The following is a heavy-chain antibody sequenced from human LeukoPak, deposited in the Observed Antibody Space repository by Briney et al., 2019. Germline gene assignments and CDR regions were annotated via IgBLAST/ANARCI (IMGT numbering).Heavy chain of an antibody. J-gene: IGHJ6*03. Sequence: SETLSLTCTVAGGSISSYYWSWIRQPPGKGLEWIGYSYHSGSTKYNPSLKSRVTISVDTSKNQFSLKLSSVTAADTAVYYCARDGLEECGGSCYADYYYYYMDVWGKGTTVTISS. V-gene: IGHV4-59*01. D-gene: IGHD2-15*01. CDR1: GGSISSYY. CDR3: ARDGLEECGGSCYADYYYYYMDV. CDR2: SYHSGST.